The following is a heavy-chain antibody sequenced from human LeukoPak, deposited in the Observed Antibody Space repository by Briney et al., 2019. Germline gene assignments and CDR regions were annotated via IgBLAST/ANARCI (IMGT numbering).Heavy chain of an antibody. J-gene: IGHJ4*02. Sequence: PGGSLRLSCAASGFTVSSNHMSWVRQAPGKGLEWVSVIYSGGSTYYADSVKGRFTISRDNSKNTLCLQMNSLRAEDTAVYYCARDGGYCSGGSCYRVDYWGQGTLVTVSS. CDR3: ARDGGYCSGGSCYRVDY. V-gene: IGHV3-53*01. D-gene: IGHD2-15*01. CDR1: GFTVSSNH. CDR2: IYSGGST.